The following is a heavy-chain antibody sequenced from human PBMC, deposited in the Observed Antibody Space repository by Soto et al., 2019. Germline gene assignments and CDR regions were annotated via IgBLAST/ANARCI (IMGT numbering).Heavy chain of an antibody. D-gene: IGHD3-3*01. CDR1: GFTFRDYA. CDR2: LSGSLNSA. Sequence: EVQVLQSGGGLGQPGGSLRLSCAAGGFTFRDYAMSWVRQAPGKGLEWVSTLSGSLNSAFYADSVKGRFTISRDSSDNILYLQMNILRDEDTAVYYCARDAGSPDFGVIKHVFDIWGQGTLVTVSS. V-gene: IGHV3-23*01. CDR3: ARDAGSPDFGVIKHVFDI. J-gene: IGHJ3*02.